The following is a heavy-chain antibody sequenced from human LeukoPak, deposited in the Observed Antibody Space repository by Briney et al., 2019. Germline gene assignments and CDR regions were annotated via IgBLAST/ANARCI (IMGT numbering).Heavy chain of an antibody. J-gene: IGHJ6*03. V-gene: IGHV3-64*01. CDR1: GFTFSTYG. CDR3: ARARVAAKSGYMDV. Sequence: GGSLRLSCAASGFTFSTYGMYWVRQAPGKGLEYVSSISSNGNTYYANSVKGRFTISRDNPKNTLYLQMGSLRDGDLAVYYCARARVAAKSGYMDVWGTGTTVTVSS. D-gene: IGHD2-15*01. CDR2: ISSNGNT.